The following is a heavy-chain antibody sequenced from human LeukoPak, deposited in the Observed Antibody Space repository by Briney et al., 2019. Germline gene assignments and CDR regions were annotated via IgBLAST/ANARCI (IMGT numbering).Heavy chain of an antibody. CDR2: ISYDGSNK. J-gene: IGHJ4*02. CDR1: GFTFSSYA. V-gene: IGHV3-30-3*01. Sequence: GGSLRLSCSASGFTFSSYAMHWVRQAPGKGLEWVAVISYDGSNKYYADSVKGRFTISRDNSKNTLYLQMNSLRAEDTAVYYCARNSYGSRFDYWGQGTLVTVSS. CDR3: ARNSYGSRFDY. D-gene: IGHD5-18*01.